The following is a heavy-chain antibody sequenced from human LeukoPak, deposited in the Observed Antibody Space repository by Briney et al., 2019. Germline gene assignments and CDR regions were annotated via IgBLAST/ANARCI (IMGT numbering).Heavy chain of an antibody. V-gene: IGHV4-59*01. CDR3: ARWYCTSTTCYHLAY. Sequence: SETLSLTCTVSDASLTGYYWSWIRQSPGRGLEYIGHIYHTGRADYNPSLRSRVTISVDTSKNQFYLKLNSVTAADTAVYYCARWYCTSTTCYHLAYWGQGTLVTVSS. CDR2: IYHTGRA. D-gene: IGHD2-2*01. CDR1: DASLTGYY. J-gene: IGHJ4*02.